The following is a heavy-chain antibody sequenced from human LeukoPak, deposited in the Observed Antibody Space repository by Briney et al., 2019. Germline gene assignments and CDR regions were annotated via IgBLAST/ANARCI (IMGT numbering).Heavy chain of an antibody. D-gene: IGHD3-3*01. CDR3: ARDGMSYDFWSGYSNFDY. J-gene: IGHJ4*02. V-gene: IGHV1-2*02. CDR1: GYTFTGYY. Sequence: ASVNVSCKASGYTFTGYYMHWVRQAPGQGLEWMGWINPNSGGTNYAQKFQGRVTMTRDTSISTAYMELSRLRSDDTAVYYCARDGMSYDFWSGYSNFDYWGQGTLVTVSS. CDR2: INPNSGGT.